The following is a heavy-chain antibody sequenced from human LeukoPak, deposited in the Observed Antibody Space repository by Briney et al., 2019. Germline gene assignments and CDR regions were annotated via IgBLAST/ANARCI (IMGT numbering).Heavy chain of an antibody. D-gene: IGHD3-22*01. CDR1: GFTFSSYW. CDR3: ARTYYYDSSGYYYPYYYYYYMDV. V-gene: IGHV3-7*01. Sequence: PGGSLRLSCAASGFTFSSYWMSWVRQAPGKGLEWVANIKQDGSEKYYVDSVKGRFTISRDNAKNSLYLQMNSLRAEDTAVYYCARTYYYDSSGYYYPYYYYYYMDVWGKGTTVTVSS. J-gene: IGHJ6*03. CDR2: IKQDGSEK.